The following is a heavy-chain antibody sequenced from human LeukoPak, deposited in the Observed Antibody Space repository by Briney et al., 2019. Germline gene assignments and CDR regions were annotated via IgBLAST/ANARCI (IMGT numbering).Heavy chain of an antibody. CDR2: IIPIFGTA. V-gene: IGHV1-69*13. Sequence: SVKVSCKASGGTFSSYAISWVRQAPGQGLEWMGGIIPIFGTANYAQKFQGRVTITADESTSTAYMELRSLRSEDTAVYYCARAVNFRGLVSYYYYYMDVWGKGTTVTVSS. CDR1: GGTFSSYA. J-gene: IGHJ6*03. D-gene: IGHD3-10*01. CDR3: ARAVNFRGLVSYYYYYMDV.